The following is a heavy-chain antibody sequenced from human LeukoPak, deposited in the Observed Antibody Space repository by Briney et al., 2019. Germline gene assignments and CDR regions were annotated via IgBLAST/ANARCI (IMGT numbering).Heavy chain of an antibody. D-gene: IGHD3-22*01. CDR1: GGSINNYY. CDR2: IYYSGST. CDR3: ARGGSSGYYGDAFDI. V-gene: IGHV4-59*08. J-gene: IGHJ3*02. Sequence: SETLSLTCSVSGGSINNYYWSWIRQPPGRGLEWIGYIYYSGSTHYNPSLKSRVTISADTSKNQFSLKPSSVTAADTAVYYCARGGSSGYYGDAFDIWGQGTMVTVSS.